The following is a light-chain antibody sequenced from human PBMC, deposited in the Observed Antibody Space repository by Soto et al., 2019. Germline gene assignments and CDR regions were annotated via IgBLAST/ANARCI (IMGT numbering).Light chain of an antibody. CDR3: QQYSNWHTIT. J-gene: IGKJ5*01. Sequence: DIQMTQSPSSLSASVGDRVTITCGASQSISSYLNWYQQKPGKAPKLLINVASTLRSGVPSRFSGSGSGTEFTLTISSLKSEDFAVYYCQQYSNWHTITFGQGTRLEIK. V-gene: IGKV1-39*01. CDR2: VAS. CDR1: QSISSY.